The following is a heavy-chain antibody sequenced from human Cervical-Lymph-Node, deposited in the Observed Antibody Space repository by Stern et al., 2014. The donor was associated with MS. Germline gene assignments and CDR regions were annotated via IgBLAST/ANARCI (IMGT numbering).Heavy chain of an antibody. V-gene: IGHV2-5*02. Sequence: QVTLRESGPTLVKPTQTLTLTCTFSGFSLRSSGVGVGWIRQPPGKALEWLAVIYWDDDKRYSPSLKSRLTITKDTPKNQVVLTMTNMDPVDTATYYCVHIDGAKVSDYWGQGTLVTVSP. CDR1: GFSLRSSGVG. J-gene: IGHJ4*02. D-gene: IGHD4-17*01. CDR2: IYWDDDK. CDR3: VHIDGAKVSDY.